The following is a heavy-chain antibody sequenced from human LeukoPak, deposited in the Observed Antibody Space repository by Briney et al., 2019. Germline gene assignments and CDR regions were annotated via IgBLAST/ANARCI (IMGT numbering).Heavy chain of an antibody. Sequence: SETLSLTCTVSGGSISSYYWTWIRQPAGKGLEWIGRILNGGSTNYNPSLKSRLTMSVDMSKNQFSLKLNSVTAADTAVYYCTRGSMGGSGSYYKDYYYGMDVWGQGTTVTVS. CDR2: ILNGGST. CDR1: GGSISSYY. CDR3: TRGSMGGSGSYYKDYYYGMDV. V-gene: IGHV4-4*07. D-gene: IGHD3-10*01. J-gene: IGHJ6*02.